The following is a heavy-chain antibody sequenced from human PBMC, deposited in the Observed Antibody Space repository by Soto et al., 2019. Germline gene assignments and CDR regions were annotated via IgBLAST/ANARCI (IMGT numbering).Heavy chain of an antibody. Sequence: QVQLVESGGGVVQPGRSLRLSCAVSGFTFSSYGMNWVRQAPGKGLEWVAAIYYDGSNKYYADSVRGRFTISRDNFKNTLDRHMNSLSAEDTAVYYCARDSKDDSSGYYAGFDYWGQGTLVTVSS. V-gene: IGHV3-33*01. CDR2: IYYDGSNK. CDR3: ARDSKDDSSGYYAGFDY. D-gene: IGHD3-22*01. J-gene: IGHJ4*02. CDR1: GFTFSSYG.